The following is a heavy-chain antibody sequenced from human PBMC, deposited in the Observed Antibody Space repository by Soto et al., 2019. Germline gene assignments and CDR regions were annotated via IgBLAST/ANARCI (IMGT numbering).Heavy chain of an antibody. CDR3: ARPGYSNYGPGVDV. Sequence: EVQLVESGGGLVQPGGSLSLSCEPSGFTFSVYWMHWVRQAPGKGLVWVSRIDSDGSTTSYADSVKGRFTISRDNAKSTLYLQMNSLRAEDTAVYYCARPGYSNYGPGVDVWGQGTTVTVSS. CDR1: GFTFSVYW. V-gene: IGHV3-74*01. CDR2: IDSDGSTT. J-gene: IGHJ6*02. D-gene: IGHD4-4*01.